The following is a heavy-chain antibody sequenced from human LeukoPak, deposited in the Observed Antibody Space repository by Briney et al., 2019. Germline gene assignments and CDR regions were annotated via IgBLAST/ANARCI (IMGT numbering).Heavy chain of an antibody. CDR2: IIPIFGTA. CDR3: ARDSESGGLDY. CDR1: GGTFSSYA. D-gene: IGHD4-23*01. J-gene: IGHJ4*02. V-gene: IGHV1-69*05. Sequence: GASVKVSCKASGGTFSSYAISWVRQGPGQGLEWIGGIIPIFGTANYAQKFQGRVTITTDESTSTAYMELSSLRSEDTAVYYCARDSESGGLDYWGQGTLVTVSS.